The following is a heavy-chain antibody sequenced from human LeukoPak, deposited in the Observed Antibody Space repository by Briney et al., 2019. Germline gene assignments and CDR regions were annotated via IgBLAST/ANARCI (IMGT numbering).Heavy chain of an antibody. J-gene: IGHJ5*02. CDR1: GYTFTGYY. D-gene: IGHD5-18*01. Sequence: ASVKVSCKASGYTFTGYYMHWVRQAPGQGLEWMGWINPNSGGTSYAQKFQGRVTMTRDTCISTAYMELTRLTSDDTAVYYCARDGYTYGDNWFDPWGQGTLVTVSS. CDR3: ARDGYTYGDNWFDP. V-gene: IGHV1-2*02. CDR2: INPNSGGT.